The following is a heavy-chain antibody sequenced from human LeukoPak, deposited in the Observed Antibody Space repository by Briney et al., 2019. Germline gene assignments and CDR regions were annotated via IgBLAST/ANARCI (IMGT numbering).Heavy chain of an antibody. CDR3: ARDGVGATDY. D-gene: IGHD1-26*01. Sequence: GGSLRLPCAASGFIFSNCWMSWVRQAPGKGLEWVANIKQDGSEKYYVDSVKGRFTISRDNAKNSLYLQMNSLRGEDTAVYYCARDGVGATDYWGQGTLVTVSS. CDR1: GFIFSNCW. J-gene: IGHJ4*02. CDR2: IKQDGSEK. V-gene: IGHV3-7*01.